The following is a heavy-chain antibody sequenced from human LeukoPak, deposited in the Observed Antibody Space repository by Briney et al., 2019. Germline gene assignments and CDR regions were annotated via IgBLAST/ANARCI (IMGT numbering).Heavy chain of an antibody. V-gene: IGHV3-23*01. CDR1: GFTFSSFA. CDR2: ISGSGGTT. CDR3: ARAPYDFWSGYSLGY. Sequence: GGSLRLSCAASGFTFSSFAISWVRQAPGKGLEWVSAISGSGGTTYYADSVKGRFTISRDNSKNTLDLQMNSLRAEDTAVYYCARAPYDFWSGYSLGYWGQGTLVTVSS. D-gene: IGHD3-3*01. J-gene: IGHJ4*02.